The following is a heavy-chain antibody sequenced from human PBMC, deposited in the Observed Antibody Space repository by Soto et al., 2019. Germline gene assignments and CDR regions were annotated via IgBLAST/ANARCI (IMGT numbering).Heavy chain of an antibody. Sequence: QVQLQQWGAGLLKPSETLSLTCAVYGGSFSGYYWSWIRQPPGTGLELMGGINNSGSTNYNPSPKSRVTISVDTSKTLVSLKLSSVPAADTAVYYCARRGRNLGWLVNPQYYYSYGMDVWGQGTTVTVSS. V-gene: IGHV4-34*01. J-gene: IGHJ6*02. CDR2: INNSGST. CDR3: ARRGRNLGWLVNPQYYYSYGMDV. CDR1: GGSFSGYY. D-gene: IGHD3-9*01.